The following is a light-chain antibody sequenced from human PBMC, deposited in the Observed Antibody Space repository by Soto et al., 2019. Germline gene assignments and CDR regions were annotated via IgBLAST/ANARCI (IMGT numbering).Light chain of an antibody. Sequence: EVVLTQSPRTLSLSPGERATLSCRASETVSNNYLAWYQQNPGQAPRLVIYGASTRATGIPDRFGGSGSGTDFTLTISRLEAEDFAVYYCQQYGSSSFTFGGGTRVEIK. CDR1: ETVSNNY. V-gene: IGKV3-20*01. CDR3: QQYGSSSFT. J-gene: IGKJ4*01. CDR2: GAS.